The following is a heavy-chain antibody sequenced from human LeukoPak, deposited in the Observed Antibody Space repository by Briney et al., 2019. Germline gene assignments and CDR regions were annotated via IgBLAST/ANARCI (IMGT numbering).Heavy chain of an antibody. V-gene: IGHV4-39*07. CDR3: ARKRGQLVSRWFDP. CDR2: IYYSGST. J-gene: IGHJ5*02. Sequence: SETLSLTCAVSGGSISSSSYHWGWIRQPPGKGLEWIGSIYYSGSTYYNPSLKSRVTISVDTSKNQFSLKLSSVTAADTAVYYCARKRGQLVSRWFDPWGQGTLVTVSS. D-gene: IGHD6-13*01. CDR1: GGSISSSSYH.